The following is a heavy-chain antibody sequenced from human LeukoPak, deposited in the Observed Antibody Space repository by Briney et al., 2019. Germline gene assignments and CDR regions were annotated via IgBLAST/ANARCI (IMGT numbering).Heavy chain of an antibody. CDR3: ARHQVYYYYYMDV. Sequence: SETLSLTCAVYGGSFSGYYWSWIRQPPGKGLEWIGEINHSGSTNYNPSLKSRVTISVDTSKNQFSLKLSSVTAADTAVYYCARHQVYYYYYMDVWGKGTTVTVSS. CDR2: INHSGST. CDR1: GGSFSGYY. V-gene: IGHV4-34*01. J-gene: IGHJ6*03.